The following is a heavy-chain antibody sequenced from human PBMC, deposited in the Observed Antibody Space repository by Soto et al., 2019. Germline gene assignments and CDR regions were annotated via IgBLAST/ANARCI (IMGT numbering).Heavy chain of an antibody. V-gene: IGHV3-30*18. D-gene: IGHD6-19*01. CDR3: AKAVAVAHDAFEI. CDR2: ISYDGSNK. CDR1: GFTFSSYG. J-gene: IGHJ3*02. Sequence: QVQLVESGGGVVQPGRSLRLSCAASGFTFSSYGMHWVRQAPGKGLEWVAVISYDGSNKYYADSVKGRFTISRDNSKKTLYLQMNSLRAEDTAVYYCAKAVAVAHDAFEIWGQGTMVTVSS.